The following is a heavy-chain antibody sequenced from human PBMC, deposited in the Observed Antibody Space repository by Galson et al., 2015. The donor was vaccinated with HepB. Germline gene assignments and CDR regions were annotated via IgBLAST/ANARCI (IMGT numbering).Heavy chain of an antibody. V-gene: IGHV3-30-3*01. Sequence: SLRLSCAASGFTFSSYAMHWVRQAPGKGLEWVAVISYDGGNKYYADSVQGRFTISRDNSKNTLYLQMSSLTTEDTAVYYCARDADPCGSGSYYFSTTHFDYWGQGTLVTVSS. CDR1: GFTFSSYA. J-gene: IGHJ4*02. CDR3: ARDADPCGSGSYYFSTTHFDY. CDR2: ISYDGGNK. D-gene: IGHD3-10*01.